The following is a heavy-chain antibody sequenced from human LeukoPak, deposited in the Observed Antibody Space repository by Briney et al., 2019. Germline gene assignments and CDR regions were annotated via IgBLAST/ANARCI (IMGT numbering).Heavy chain of an antibody. V-gene: IGHV4-39*01. D-gene: IGHD2-15*01. J-gene: IGHJ4*02. CDR1: GGFVSSGGHY. CDR2: IYYSGST. CDR3: ARLVCGGGSCPAEFDY. Sequence: SETLSLTCIVSGGFVSSGGHYWGWIRRPPGKGLGWIGSIYYSGSTYYNPSLNNRVTIFIDMSKNQFSLRLNSVTATDTAVYYCARLVCGGGSCPAEFDYWSQGTLVTVSS.